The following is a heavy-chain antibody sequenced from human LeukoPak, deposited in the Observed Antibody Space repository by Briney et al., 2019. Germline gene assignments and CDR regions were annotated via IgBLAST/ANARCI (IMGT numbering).Heavy chain of an antibody. D-gene: IGHD3-16*02. CDR3: ARGGALFIGY. CDR2: IEEDGSER. CDR1: GFTFSNYW. Sequence: GGSLTLSCAASGFTFSNYWMTWVRQVPGKGLEWVAHIEEDGSERYHVDSVKGRFTISRDNAKDSLYLQMNSLRADDTAVYYCARGGALFIGYWGQGTLVTVSS. J-gene: IGHJ4*02. V-gene: IGHV3-7*03.